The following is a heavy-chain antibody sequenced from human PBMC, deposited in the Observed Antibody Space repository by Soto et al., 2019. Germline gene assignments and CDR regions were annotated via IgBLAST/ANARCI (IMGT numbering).Heavy chain of an antibody. J-gene: IGHJ4*02. CDR3: ARVQYSYGLWYYFDY. D-gene: IGHD5-18*01. CDR1: GFIFSDHY. CDR2: TRNKANDYTT. Sequence: EVHLVESGGGLVQPGGSLRLSCVASGFIFSDHYMDWVRQAPGKGLEWVGRTRNKANDYTTEYAASVKGRSIISSDDYKNSLYLQMHSLKSEDTAVYYCARVQYSYGLWYYFDYWGQGALGTVSS. V-gene: IGHV3-72*01.